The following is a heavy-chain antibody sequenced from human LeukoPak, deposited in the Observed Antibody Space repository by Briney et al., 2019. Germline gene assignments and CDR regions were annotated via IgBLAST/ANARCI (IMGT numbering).Heavy chain of an antibody. CDR1: GFTASSNY. Sequence: PGGSLRLSCAASGFTASSNYMSWVRQAPGTGLEWVSVIYSGGSTYYADSVKGRFTISRDNSKNTLYLQMNSLRAEDTAVYYCAREVAQDSGSSQAGFDYWGQGTLVTVSS. J-gene: IGHJ4*02. CDR2: IYSGGST. CDR3: AREVAQDSGSSQAGFDY. V-gene: IGHV3-53*01. D-gene: IGHD1-26*01.